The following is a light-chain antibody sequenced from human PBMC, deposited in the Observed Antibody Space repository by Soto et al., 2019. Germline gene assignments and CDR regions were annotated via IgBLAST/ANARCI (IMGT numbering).Light chain of an antibody. CDR1: SSDVGGYNF. V-gene: IGLV2-14*01. CDR2: EVN. CDR3: NSYTSGSTLV. Sequence: QSVLTQPASVSGSPGQSITISCTGTSSDVGGYNFVSWYQQYPGKAPKLMIYEVNNRPSGVSNRFSGSKSGNTASLIISGLQAEDEGYYYCNSYTSGSTLVFGGGTKLTVL. J-gene: IGLJ2*01.